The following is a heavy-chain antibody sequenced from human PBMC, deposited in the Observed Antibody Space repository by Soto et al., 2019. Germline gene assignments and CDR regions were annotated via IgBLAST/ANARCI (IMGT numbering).Heavy chain of an antibody. CDR2: INAGNGNT. Sequence: ASVKVSCKASGYTFTSYAMHWVRQAPGQRLEWMGWINAGNGNTKYSQKFQGRVTITRDTSASTAYMELSSLRSEDTAVYCGARVMVVGASPHAFDIWGQGTMVTVSS. D-gene: IGHD2-15*01. CDR3: ARVMVVGASPHAFDI. V-gene: IGHV1-3*01. J-gene: IGHJ3*02. CDR1: GYTFTSYA.